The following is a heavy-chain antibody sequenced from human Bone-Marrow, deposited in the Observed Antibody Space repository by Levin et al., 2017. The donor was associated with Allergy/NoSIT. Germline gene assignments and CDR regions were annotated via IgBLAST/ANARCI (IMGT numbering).Heavy chain of an antibody. V-gene: IGHV5-51*01. CDR3: ARRGSWYDH. CDR2: VFPGDSDT. J-gene: IGHJ4*02. D-gene: IGHD6-13*01. CDR1: GYKFTDYW. Sequence: GGSLRLSCKASGYKFTDYWIGWVRQMPGKGLEWIGIVFPGDSDTKYSPSFQGQVTISADKSITTAYLQWNSLKASDTAIFYCARRGSWYDHWGPGTLVTVSS.